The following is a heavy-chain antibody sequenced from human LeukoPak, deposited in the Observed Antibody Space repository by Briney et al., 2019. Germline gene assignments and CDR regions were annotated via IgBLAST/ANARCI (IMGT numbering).Heavy chain of an antibody. J-gene: IGHJ4*02. Sequence: GGSLRLSCAASGFTFSSYSMNWVRQAPGKGLEWVSSISSSSSYIYYADSVKGRFTISRDNAKNSLYLQMNSLRAEDTAVYYCARGRAAAGCTDYWGQGTLVTVSS. D-gene: IGHD6-13*01. CDR2: ISSSSSYI. CDR3: ARGRAAAGCTDY. CDR1: GFTFSSYS. V-gene: IGHV3-21*01.